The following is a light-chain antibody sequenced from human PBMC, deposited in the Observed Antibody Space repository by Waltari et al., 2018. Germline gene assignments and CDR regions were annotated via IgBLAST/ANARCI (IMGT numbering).Light chain of an antibody. CDR1: QGISNY. V-gene: IGKV1-33*01. J-gene: IGKJ4*01. CDR2: DAS. Sequence: IPMTQSTSSLSASVGDRVTITCQASQGISNYLNWYQQKPGKAPKLLIYDASNLETGVPSRFSGSGSGTDFTFTISSLQPEDIATYYCQQYDNLPLTFGGGTKVEIK. CDR3: QQYDNLPLT.